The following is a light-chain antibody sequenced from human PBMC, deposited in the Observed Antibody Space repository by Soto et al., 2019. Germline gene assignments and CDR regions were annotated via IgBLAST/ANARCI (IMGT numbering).Light chain of an antibody. Sequence: QSALTQPPSASGSPGQSVTISCTGTSSDVGGYNYVSWYQQHPGKAPKVMIYEVNKRPSGVPDRFSGSKSGNTASLTVSVLQAEDEADYFCKSYTGINNWVFGGGTKVTVL. CDR1: SSDVGGYNY. CDR2: EVN. CDR3: KSYTGINNWV. J-gene: IGLJ3*02. V-gene: IGLV2-8*01.